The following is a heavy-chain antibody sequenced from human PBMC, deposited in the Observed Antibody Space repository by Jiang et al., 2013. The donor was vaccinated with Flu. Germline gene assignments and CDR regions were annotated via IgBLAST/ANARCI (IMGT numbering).Heavy chain of an antibody. CDR3: ARCLAYYYDSSGYPDAEAFDI. Sequence: SLSTSGMCVSWIRQPPGKALEWLARIDWDDDKYYSTSLKTRLTISKDTSKNQVVLTMTNMDPVDTATYYCARCLAYYYDSSGYPDAEAFDIWGQGTMVTVSS. V-gene: IGHV2-70*11. J-gene: IGHJ3*02. D-gene: IGHD3-22*01. CDR1: SLSTSGMC. CDR2: IDWDDDK.